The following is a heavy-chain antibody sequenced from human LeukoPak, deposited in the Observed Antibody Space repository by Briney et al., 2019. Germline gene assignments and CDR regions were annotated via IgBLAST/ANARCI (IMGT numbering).Heavy chain of an antibody. CDR1: GGXFSGYY. V-gene: IGHV4-34*01. D-gene: IGHD3-22*01. Sequence: PSETLSLTCAVHGGXFSGYYCSWIRQPPGKGLEWIGEINHSGSTNYNPSLKSRVTISVDTSKNQFSLKLSSVTAADTAVYYCARLYYYDSRPWGQGTMVTVSS. CDR3: ARLYYYDSRP. J-gene: IGHJ3*01. CDR2: INHSGST.